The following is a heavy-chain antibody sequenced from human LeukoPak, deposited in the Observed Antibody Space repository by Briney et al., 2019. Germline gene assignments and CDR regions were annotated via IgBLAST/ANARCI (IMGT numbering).Heavy chain of an antibody. D-gene: IGHD3-10*01. CDR3: ARVPYYYGSGSEYYFDY. CDR2: INPNSGGT. V-gene: IGHV1-2*02. J-gene: IGHJ4*02. Sequence: ASVKVSCKASGHTFTGYYMHWVRQAPGQGLEWMGWINPNSGGTNYAQKFQGRVTMTRDTSISTAYMELSRLRSDDTAAYYCARVPYYYGSGSEYYFDYWGQGTLVTVSS. CDR1: GHTFTGYY.